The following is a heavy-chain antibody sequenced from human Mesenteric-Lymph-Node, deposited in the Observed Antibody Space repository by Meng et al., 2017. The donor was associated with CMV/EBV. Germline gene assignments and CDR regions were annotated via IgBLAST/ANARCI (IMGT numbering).Heavy chain of an antibody. J-gene: IGHJ4*02. CDR2: IGTAGDT. CDR3: ARVSSRWVFDY. CDR1: GFTFSSYD. Sequence: GESLKISCAASGFTFSSYDMHWVRQATGKGLEWVSAIGTAGDTYYPGSVKGRFTISRENAKNSLYLQMNSLRAGDTAVYYCARVSSRWVFDYWGQGTLVTVSS. V-gene: IGHV3-13*01. D-gene: IGHD4-23*01.